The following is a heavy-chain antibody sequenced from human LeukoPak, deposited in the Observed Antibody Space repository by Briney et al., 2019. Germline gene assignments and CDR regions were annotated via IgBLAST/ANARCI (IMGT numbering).Heavy chain of an antibody. Sequence: SETLSLTCTVSGGSINSYSWSWIRQPPGKGLEWIAYISAAGTTFYNPSLKSRVTISLDRSKNQFSLNLTSITAADTAVYYCAGQNVPTPHDYWGQGTQVTVSS. CDR3: AGQNVPTPHDY. D-gene: IGHD2-2*01. CDR1: GGSINSYS. CDR2: ISAAGTT. V-gene: IGHV4-4*09. J-gene: IGHJ4*02.